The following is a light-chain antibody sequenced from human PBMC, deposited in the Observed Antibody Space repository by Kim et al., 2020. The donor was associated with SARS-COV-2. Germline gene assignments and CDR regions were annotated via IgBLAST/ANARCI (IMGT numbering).Light chain of an antibody. CDR2: GAS. CDR1: QSVSSSY. V-gene: IGKV3-20*01. J-gene: IGKJ2*03. Sequence: SQGERATLSCRASQSVSSSYLAWYQQKPGQAPRLLIYGASSRATGIPDRFSGSGSGTDFTLTISRLEPEDFAVYYCQQYGSSPGYSFGQGTKLEI. CDR3: QQYGSSPGYS.